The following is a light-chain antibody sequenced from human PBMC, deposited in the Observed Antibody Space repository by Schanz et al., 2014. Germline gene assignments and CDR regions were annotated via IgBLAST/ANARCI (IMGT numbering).Light chain of an antibody. CDR1: SSDVGNYNL. J-gene: IGLJ2*01. CDR2: DVN. CDR3: SSHTAITTAVV. V-gene: IGLV2-14*02. Sequence: QSALTQPASVSGSPGQSITISCTGTSSDVGNYNLVSWYQQHPGKAPQLILYDVNSRPSGVSNRFSGSKSGNTASLTISGLQAEDEADYHCSSHTAITTAVVFGGGTKLTVL.